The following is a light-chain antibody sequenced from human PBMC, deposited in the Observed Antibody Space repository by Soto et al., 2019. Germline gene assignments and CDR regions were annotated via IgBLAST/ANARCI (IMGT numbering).Light chain of an antibody. CDR1: HLISSW. Sequence: IPMTHSPGAVCASEGDNGSITFRASHLISSWLAWYQQKPGKAPKLLIYKASRLERGVPSRFSGSESGTEFTLTITSLQADDFATYYCQQYNRYSTSGQGTKVDIK. CDR3: QQYNRYST. J-gene: IGKJ1*01. V-gene: IGKV1-5*03. CDR2: KAS.